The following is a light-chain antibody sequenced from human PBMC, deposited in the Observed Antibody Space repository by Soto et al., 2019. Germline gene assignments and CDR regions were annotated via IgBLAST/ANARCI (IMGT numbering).Light chain of an antibody. V-gene: IGKV3-15*01. CDR2: GAS. J-gene: IGKJ2*01. CDR3: QQYNNWPPYT. Sequence: EIVRTQSPATLSVSPGERATLSCRASQRVSSNLAGYQQKPGQAPRLLIYGASTRATGIPARFSGSGSETEFTLTNSSLQSEDFAVYYCQQYNNWPPYTFGQGTKLEIK. CDR1: QRVSSN.